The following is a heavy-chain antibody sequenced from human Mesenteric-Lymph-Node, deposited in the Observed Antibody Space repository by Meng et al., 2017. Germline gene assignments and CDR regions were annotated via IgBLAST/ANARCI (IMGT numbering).Heavy chain of an antibody. V-gene: IGHV3-30*04. Sequence: GESLKISCAASGFTFSSYAMHWVRQAPGKGLEWLAVISFDGSNKHYSDSVKGRFTISRDDSKKTLYLQMNSLRAEDTAVYYCARQSYGGDSGLDYWGQGTLVTVSS. D-gene: IGHD2-21*02. CDR2: ISFDGSNK. CDR3: ARQSYGGDSGLDY. CDR1: GFTFSSYA. J-gene: IGHJ4*02.